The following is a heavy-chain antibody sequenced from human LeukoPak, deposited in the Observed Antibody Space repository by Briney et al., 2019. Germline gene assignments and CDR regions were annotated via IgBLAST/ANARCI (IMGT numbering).Heavy chain of an antibody. CDR1: GFTVSTNY. CDR3: ARDLSLIALTD. CDR2: IYSGGST. Sequence: GGSLRLSCAASGFTVSTNYMSWVRQAPGKGLEWVSVIYSGGSTYYADSVKGRFIISRDNSKNTLYLQMNSLRAEDTAVYYCARDLSLIALTDWGQGTLVTVSS. V-gene: IGHV3-53*01. D-gene: IGHD3-22*01. J-gene: IGHJ4*02.